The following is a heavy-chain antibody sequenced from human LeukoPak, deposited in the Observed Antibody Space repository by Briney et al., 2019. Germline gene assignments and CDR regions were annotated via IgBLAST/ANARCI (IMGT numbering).Heavy chain of an antibody. J-gene: IGHJ5*02. CDR3: ARDPRITIFGVVSNWFDP. V-gene: IGHV1-69*05. CDR2: IIPIFGTA. Sequence: SVKVSCKASGGTFSSYAISWVRQAPGQGLEWMGGIIPIFGTANYAQKFQGRVTITTDESTSTAYMELSSLRSEDTAVYYCARDPRITIFGVVSNWFDPWGQGTLVTVSS. CDR1: GGTFSSYA. D-gene: IGHD3-3*01.